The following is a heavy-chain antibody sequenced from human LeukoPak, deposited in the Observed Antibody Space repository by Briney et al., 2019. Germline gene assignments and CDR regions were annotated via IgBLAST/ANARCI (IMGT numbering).Heavy chain of an antibody. D-gene: IGHD3-10*01. V-gene: IGHV4-4*07. CDR3: ARESRLDYYGSGSFADY. CDR2: IYTSGST. CDR1: GGSISSYH. Sequence: PSETLSLTCTVSGGSISSYHWSWIRQPAGKGLEWIGRIYTSGSTNYNPSLKSRVTMSVDTSKNQFSLKLSSVTAADTAVYYCARESRLDYYGSGSFADYWGQGTLVTVSS. J-gene: IGHJ4*02.